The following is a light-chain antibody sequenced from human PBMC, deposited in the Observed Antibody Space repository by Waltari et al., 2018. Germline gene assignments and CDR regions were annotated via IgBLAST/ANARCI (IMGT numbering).Light chain of an antibody. CDR2: DAS. CDR1: QDISNY. Sequence: DIQMTQSPSSLSASVGDRVTITCQASQDISNYLNWYQQKPGKAPKLLIYDASNLETGVPSRFSGSWSGTDFSFTISSLQPEDVASYYCQQYDNLPPKVTFGGGTKVEIK. J-gene: IGKJ4*01. CDR3: QQYDNLPPKVT. V-gene: IGKV1-33*01.